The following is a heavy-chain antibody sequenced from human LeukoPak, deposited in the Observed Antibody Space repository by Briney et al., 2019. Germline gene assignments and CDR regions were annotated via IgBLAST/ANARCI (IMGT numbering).Heavy chain of an antibody. V-gene: IGHV4-31*03. J-gene: IGHJ4*02. CDR1: GGSISSGGYY. CDR2: IYYSGST. Sequence: SETLSLTCTVSGGSISSGGYYWSWIRQHPGKGLEWIGYIYYSGSTYYNPSLKSRVTISVDTSKNQFSLKVSSVTAADTAVYYCARGYGLGFAYWGQGTLVTVSS. D-gene: IGHD3-10*01. CDR3: ARGYGLGFAY.